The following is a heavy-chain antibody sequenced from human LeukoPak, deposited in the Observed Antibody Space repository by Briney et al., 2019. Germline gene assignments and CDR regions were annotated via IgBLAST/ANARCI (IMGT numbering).Heavy chain of an antibody. D-gene: IGHD2-2*01. CDR2: ITSGSTYI. CDR1: GFIFSTYT. J-gene: IGHJ4*02. Sequence: PGGSLRLACAASGFIFSTYTMNWVRKAPGKGLEWVSSITSGSTYISYADSLTGRFTVSRDNARNSLYLQMNSLRAEDTAVYYCARDACSSTSCFRDSWGQGTVVTVSS. V-gene: IGHV3-21*01. CDR3: ARDACSSTSCFRDS.